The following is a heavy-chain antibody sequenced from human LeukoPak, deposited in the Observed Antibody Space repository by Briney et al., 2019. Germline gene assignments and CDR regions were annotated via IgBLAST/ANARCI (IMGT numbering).Heavy chain of an antibody. J-gene: IGHJ4*02. Sequence: GGSLRLSCAASGFIVSNNHMNWVRQAPGKGLEWVSVIYSGGSIDYADSVKGRFTISRDNSKNTLYLQMNSLRAEDTAVYYCARGYSSEYWGQGTLVTVSS. V-gene: IGHV3-53*01. D-gene: IGHD6-25*01. CDR3: ARGYSSEY. CDR1: GFIVSNNH. CDR2: IYSGGSI.